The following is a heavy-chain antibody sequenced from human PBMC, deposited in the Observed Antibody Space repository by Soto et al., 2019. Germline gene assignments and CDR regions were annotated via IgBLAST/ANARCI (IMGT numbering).Heavy chain of an antibody. V-gene: IGHV3-30-3*01. CDR2: ISYDGSNK. Sequence: PGGSLRLSCAASGFTFSSYAMHWVRQAPGKGLEWVAVISYDGSNKYYADSVKGRFTISRDNSKNTLYLQMNSLRAEDTAVYYCARGNDRPFDYWGQGTLVTVSS. CDR3: ARGNDRPFDY. CDR1: GFTFSSYA. J-gene: IGHJ4*02. D-gene: IGHD2-8*01.